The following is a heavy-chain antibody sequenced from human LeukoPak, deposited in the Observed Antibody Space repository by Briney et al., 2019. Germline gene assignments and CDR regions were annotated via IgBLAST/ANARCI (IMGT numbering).Heavy chain of an antibody. D-gene: IGHD1-26*01. Sequence: SETLSLTCAVYGGSFSGYYWSWIRQPPGKGLEWIGEINHSGSTSYNPSLKSRVTISVDTSKNQFSLKLSSVTAADTAVYYCARAPRSGSYYDYRGLGTLVTVSS. V-gene: IGHV4-34*01. CDR1: GGSFSGYY. CDR2: INHSGST. J-gene: IGHJ4*02. CDR3: ARAPRSGSYYDY.